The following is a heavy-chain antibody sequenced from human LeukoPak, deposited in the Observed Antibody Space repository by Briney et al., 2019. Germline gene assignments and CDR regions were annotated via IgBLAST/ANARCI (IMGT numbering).Heavy chain of an antibody. J-gene: IGHJ5*02. CDR1: GFTFSSYG. CDR3: ARDRWESIAAAGTDWFDP. V-gene: IGHV3-33*01. CDR2: IWYDGSNK. Sequence: GRSLRLSCAASGFTFSSYGMPWVRQAPGKGLEWVAVIWYDGSNKYYADSVKGRFTISRDNSKNTLYLQMNSLRAEDTAVYYCARDRWESIAAAGTDWFDPWGQGTLVTVSS. D-gene: IGHD6-13*01.